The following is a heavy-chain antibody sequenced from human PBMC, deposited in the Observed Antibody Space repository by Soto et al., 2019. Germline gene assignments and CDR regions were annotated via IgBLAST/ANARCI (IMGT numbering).Heavy chain of an antibody. D-gene: IGHD3-10*01. V-gene: IGHV3-74*01. Sequence: PGGSLRLSCAASGFTFSSYWMHWVRQAPGKGLVWVSRINSDGSSTSYADSVKGRFTISRDNAKNTLYLQMNSLRAEDTAVYYCARDLGSGYPRDAFDIWGQGTMVTVSS. J-gene: IGHJ3*02. CDR2: INSDGSST. CDR1: GFTFSSYW. CDR3: ARDLGSGYPRDAFDI.